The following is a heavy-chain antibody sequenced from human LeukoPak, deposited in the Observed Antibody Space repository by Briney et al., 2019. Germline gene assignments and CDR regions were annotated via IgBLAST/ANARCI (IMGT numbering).Heavy chain of an antibody. V-gene: IGHV4-59*01. CDR1: GGSFSSYY. D-gene: IGHD4/OR15-4a*01. Sequence: SETLSLTCAVYGGSFSSYYWSWIRQPPGKGLEWIGYIYYSGSTNYNPSLKSRVTISVDTSKNQFSLKLSSVTAADTAVYYCAREYGAPPYYYYYYMDVWGQGTTVTVSS. CDR3: AREYGAPPYYYYYYMDV. CDR2: IYYSGST. J-gene: IGHJ6*03.